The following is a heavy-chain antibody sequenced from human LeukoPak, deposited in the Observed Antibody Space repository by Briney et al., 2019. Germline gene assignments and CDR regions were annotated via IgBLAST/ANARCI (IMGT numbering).Heavy chain of an antibody. D-gene: IGHD3-3*01. CDR3: ARAPTYYDFWSGYYYYYYYGMDV. CDR1: GYTFTNDD. CDR2: MNPNSGNT. V-gene: IGHV1-8*01. Sequence: ASVKVSCKASGYTFTNDDINWVRQAAGQGLEWMGWMNPNSGNTGYAQKFQGRVTMTRNTSISTAYMELSSLRSEDTAVYYCARAPTYYDFWSGYYYYYYYGMDVWGQGTTVTVSS. J-gene: IGHJ6*02.